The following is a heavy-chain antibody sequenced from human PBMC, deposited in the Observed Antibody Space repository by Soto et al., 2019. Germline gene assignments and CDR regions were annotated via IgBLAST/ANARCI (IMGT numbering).Heavy chain of an antibody. CDR2: IKIKSENETT. V-gene: IGHV3-15*01. D-gene: IGHD2-2*01. J-gene: IGHJ4*02. CDR1: GFTFSNLW. Sequence: GFPRLSCEVTGFTFSNLWMSWVRQAPGKGLELIVLIKIKSENETTDYAAPARGRFSISRDDANNMLHLQMKSMKTEDTGVYYCVTVMPNDNSWFHXWGQGALVTVSX. CDR3: VTVMPNDNSWFHX.